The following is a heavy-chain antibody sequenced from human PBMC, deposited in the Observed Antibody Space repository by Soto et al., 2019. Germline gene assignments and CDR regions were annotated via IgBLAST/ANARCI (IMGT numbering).Heavy chain of an antibody. CDR3: ASPNXYCSSTSCYYYYYGMDV. V-gene: IGHV1-69*06. Sequence: GASVQVSCKASGGTFSSYAISWVRQAPGQGLEWMGGIIPIFGTANYAQKFQGRVTITADKSTSTAYMELSSLRSEDTAVYYCASPNXYCSSTSCYYYYYGMDVWGQGTTVTVSS. D-gene: IGHD2-2*01. J-gene: IGHJ6*02. CDR1: GGTFSSYA. CDR2: IIPIFGTA.